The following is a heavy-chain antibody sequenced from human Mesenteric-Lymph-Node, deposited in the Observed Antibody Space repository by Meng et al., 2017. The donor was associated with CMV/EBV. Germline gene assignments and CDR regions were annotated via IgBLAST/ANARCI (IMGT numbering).Heavy chain of an antibody. CDR1: GFSLRNYW. V-gene: IGHV3-74*01. J-gene: IGHJ4*02. CDR2: VIPDGSGT. CDR3: VSYDWKLPFDR. D-gene: IGHD3-16*01. Sequence: GESLKISCAASGFSLRNYWVSWVRQVPGKGLVWVSRVIPDGSGTGYADAVKGRFTISRDNAKNTLYLQMNSLRVEDTAVYYCVSYDWKLPFDRWGQGTLVTVSS.